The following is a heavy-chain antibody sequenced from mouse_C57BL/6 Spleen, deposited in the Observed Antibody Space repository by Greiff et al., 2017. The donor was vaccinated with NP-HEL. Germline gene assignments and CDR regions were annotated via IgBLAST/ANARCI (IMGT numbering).Heavy chain of an antibody. CDR3: ARDRHYYGSWYFDV. CDR2: ISDGGSYT. D-gene: IGHD1-1*01. CDR1: GFTFRSYA. V-gene: IGHV5-4*01. Sequence: EVKLVESGGGLVKPGGSLKLSCAASGFTFRSYAMSWVRQTPEKRLEWVATISDGGSYTYYPDNVKGRFTISRDNAKNNLYLQMSHLKSEDTAMYYCARDRHYYGSWYFDVWGTGTTVTVSS. J-gene: IGHJ1*03.